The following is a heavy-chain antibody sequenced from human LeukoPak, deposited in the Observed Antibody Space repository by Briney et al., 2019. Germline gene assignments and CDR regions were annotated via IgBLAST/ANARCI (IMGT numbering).Heavy chain of an antibody. J-gene: IGHJ3*02. V-gene: IGHV4-59*08. CDR3: ARLLDYDSSGDPDTFDI. CDR1: GDSISGDY. D-gene: IGHD3-22*01. CDR2: FHHTAGT. Sequence: SETLSLTCTVSGDSISGDYWSWIRQSPGKGLEWIGYFHHTAGTRYNPSLQSRVTISIDTSRNHFSLKLNTLSAADTAVYFCARLLDYDSSGDPDTFDIWGQGTMVTVSS.